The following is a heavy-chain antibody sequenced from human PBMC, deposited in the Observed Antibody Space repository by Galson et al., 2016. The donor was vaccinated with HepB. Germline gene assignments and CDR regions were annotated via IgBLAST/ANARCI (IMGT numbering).Heavy chain of an antibody. CDR3: SRCSYYGSGSYSNIYFDY. D-gene: IGHD3-10*01. J-gene: IGHJ4*02. Sequence: TLSLTCSVSGDSISRGGYYWSWIRQHPEKGLEWIGCTHYSGHTYYNPSLNSRVSMSVDTSKNQFSLKLTSVTAADTAVYYCSRCSYYGSGSYSNIYFDYWGQGTLVTVSS. CDR1: GDSISRGGYY. V-gene: IGHV4-31*03. CDR2: THYSGHT.